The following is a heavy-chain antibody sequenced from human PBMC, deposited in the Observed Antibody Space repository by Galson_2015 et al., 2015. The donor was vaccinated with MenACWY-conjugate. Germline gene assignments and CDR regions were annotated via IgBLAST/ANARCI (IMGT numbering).Heavy chain of an antibody. Sequence: SLRLSCAASGFTFSNNAMHWVRQAPGKGLEWVAVISNDGRKTFYADSVKGRFTISRDKSSNTVHLQMASLRADDTAVYYCAKDAAKNLLLQDNFFDYWGQGTLVTVSS. V-gene: IGHV3-30*18. D-gene: IGHD2/OR15-2a*01. CDR1: GFTFSNNA. CDR2: ISNDGRKT. CDR3: AKDAAKNLLLQDNFFDY. J-gene: IGHJ4*02.